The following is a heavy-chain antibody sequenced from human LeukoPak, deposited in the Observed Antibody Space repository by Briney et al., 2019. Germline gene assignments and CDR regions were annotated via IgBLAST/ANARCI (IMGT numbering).Heavy chain of an antibody. CDR2: MNPNSGNT. J-gene: IGHJ6*02. V-gene: IGHV1-8*01. CDR1: GYTFTSYD. Sequence: GASVKVSCKASGYTFTSYDINWVRQATGQGLEWMGWMNPNSGNTGYAQKFQGRVTMTRNTSISTAYMELSSLRSEDTAVYYCARGVLARTIFFRGDYYYYGMDVWGQGTTVTVSS. CDR3: ARGVLARTIFFRGDYYYYGMDV. D-gene: IGHD3-9*01.